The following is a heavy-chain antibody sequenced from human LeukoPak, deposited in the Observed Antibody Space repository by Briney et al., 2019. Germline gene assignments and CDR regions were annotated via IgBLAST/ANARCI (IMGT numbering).Heavy chain of an antibody. J-gene: IGHJ4*02. CDR1: GYSFTNYW. CDR2: IYPGDSDT. D-gene: IGHD6-13*01. Sequence: GESLKISCEASGYSFTNYWIGWVRPMPGKGLEWMGIIYPGDSDTKYSPSFQGQVTISADKSINTAYLQWSSLQASDSAIYYCARQGPWAAAGFDHWGQGTLVTVSS. CDR3: ARQGPWAAAGFDH. V-gene: IGHV5-51*01.